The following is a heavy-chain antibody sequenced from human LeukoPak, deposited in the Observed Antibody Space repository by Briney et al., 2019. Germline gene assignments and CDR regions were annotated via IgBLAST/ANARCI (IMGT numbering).Heavy chain of an antibody. J-gene: IGHJ6*02. D-gene: IGHD6-13*01. CDR2: IYTSGST. V-gene: IGHV4-4*07. CDR3: ARDGDYSSSWYEYYYYGMDV. CDR1: GGSFSSYY. Sequence: PSETLSLTCAVYGGSFSSYYWSWIRQPAGKGLEWIGRIYTSGSTNYNPSLKSRVTMSVDTSKNQFSLKLSSVTAADTAVYYCARDGDYSSSWYEYYYYGMDVWGQGTTVTVSS.